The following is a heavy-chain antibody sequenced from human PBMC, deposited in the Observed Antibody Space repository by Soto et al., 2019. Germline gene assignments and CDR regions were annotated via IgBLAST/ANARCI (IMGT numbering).Heavy chain of an antibody. CDR2: ISYDGSNK. Sequence: GGSLRLSCAASGFTLSSYAMHWVRQAPGKGLEWVAVISYDGSNKYYADSVKGRFTISRDNSKNTLDLQMNSLRAEDTAVFYCARDSFPTTTKGHGVYLYYGVDVWGQGTTVTVYS. V-gene: IGHV3-30-3*01. D-gene: IGHD4-4*01. J-gene: IGHJ6*02. CDR1: GFTLSSYA. CDR3: ARDSFPTTTKGHGVYLYYGVDV.